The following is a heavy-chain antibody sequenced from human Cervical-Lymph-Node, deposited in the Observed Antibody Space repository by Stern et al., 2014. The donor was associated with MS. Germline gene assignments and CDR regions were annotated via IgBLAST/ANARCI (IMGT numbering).Heavy chain of an antibody. Sequence: VQLVQSAAEVKKPGSSVKDSCKVSGGNFSSYAISWVRQAPGQGLEWMGGIIPIFGTANYAQKFQGRVTITADESTSTAYMELSSLRSEDTAVYYCARGELKEGLVRGMDVWGQGTTVTVSS. CDR3: ARGELKEGLVRGMDV. V-gene: IGHV1-69*01. D-gene: IGHD1-26*01. CDR2: IIPIFGTA. CDR1: GGNFSSYA. J-gene: IGHJ6*02.